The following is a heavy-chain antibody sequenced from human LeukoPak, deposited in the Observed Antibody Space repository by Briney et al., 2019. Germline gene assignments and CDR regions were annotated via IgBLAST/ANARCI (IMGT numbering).Heavy chain of an antibody. V-gene: IGHV4-30-2*01. CDR1: GGSISSGGYS. J-gene: IGHJ4*02. Sequence: KPSETLSLTCAVSGGSISSGGYSWSWIRQPPGKGLEWIGYIYHSGSTYYNPSLKSRVTISVDRSKNQFSLKLSSVTAADTAVYYCARVPESTTVVTRWGQGTLVTVSS. CDR2: IYHSGST. D-gene: IGHD4-23*01. CDR3: ARVPESTTVVTR.